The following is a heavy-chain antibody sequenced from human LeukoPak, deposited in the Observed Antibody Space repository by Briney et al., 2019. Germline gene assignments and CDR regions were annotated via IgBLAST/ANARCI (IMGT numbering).Heavy chain of an antibody. CDR3: ARGLHRSIAARSHWFDP. Sequence: SETLSLTCAVYGGSFSGYYWSWIRQPPGKGLEWIGEINHSGSTNYNPPLKSRVTISVDTSKNQFSLKLSSVTAADTAVYYCARGLHRSIAARSHWFDPWGQGTLVTVSS. D-gene: IGHD6-6*01. V-gene: IGHV4-34*01. CDR1: GGSFSGYY. CDR2: INHSGST. J-gene: IGHJ5*02.